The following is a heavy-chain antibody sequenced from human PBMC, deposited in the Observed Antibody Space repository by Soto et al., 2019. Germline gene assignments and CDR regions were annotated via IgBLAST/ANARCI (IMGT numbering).Heavy chain of an antibody. J-gene: IGHJ5*02. CDR2: IYYSGST. D-gene: IGHD6-6*01. CDR1: GGSISSYY. Sequence: SSETLSLTCTVSGGSISSYYWSWIRQPPGKGLEWIGYIYYSGSTNYNPSLKSRVTISVDTSKNQFSLKLSSVTAADTAVYYCARGDSSSTWDWFDPWGQGTLVTVSS. V-gene: IGHV4-59*01. CDR3: ARGDSSSTWDWFDP.